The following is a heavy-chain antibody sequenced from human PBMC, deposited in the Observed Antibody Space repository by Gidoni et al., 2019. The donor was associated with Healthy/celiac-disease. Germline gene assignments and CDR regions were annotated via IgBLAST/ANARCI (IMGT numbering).Heavy chain of an antibody. CDR3: ASYHSAAVAGTSKGAFDI. J-gene: IGHJ3*02. D-gene: IGHD6-19*01. CDR1: GGSFSGYY. CDR2: INHSGST. Sequence: QVQLQQWGAGLLKPSETLSLTCAVYGGSFSGYYWGWIRQPPGKGLEWIGEINHSGSTNYNPSLKSRVTISVDTSKNQFSLKLSSVTAADTAVYYCASYHSAAVAGTSKGAFDIWGQGTMVTVSS. V-gene: IGHV4-34*01.